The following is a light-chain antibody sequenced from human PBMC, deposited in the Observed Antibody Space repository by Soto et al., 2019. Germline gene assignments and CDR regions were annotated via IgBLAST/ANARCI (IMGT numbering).Light chain of an antibody. J-gene: IGKJ4*01. CDR2: GAF. CDR3: QQYKKWPPLT. Sequence: EIVMTQSPATLSVSPGETATLSCRASQSVAFHLAWYQQKPGLGPRLLIYGAFTRATGIPARFSGSGSGTEFTLTISSLQSEDFAVYYCQQYKKWPPLTFGGGTKVEIK. CDR1: QSVAFH. V-gene: IGKV3-15*01.